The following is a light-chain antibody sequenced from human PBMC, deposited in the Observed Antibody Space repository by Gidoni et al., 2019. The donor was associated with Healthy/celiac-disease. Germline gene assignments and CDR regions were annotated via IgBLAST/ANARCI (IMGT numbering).Light chain of an antibody. CDR2: GAS. CDR1: QSVSSN. J-gene: IGKJ1*01. CDR3: QQYNNWPPVT. Sequence: EIVMTQSPATLSVSPGERATLSCRASQSVSSNLAWYQQKPGQAARLLIYGASTRATGIPARFSGSGSGTEFTLTISSLQSEDVAVYYCQQYNNWPPVTFGQXTKVEIK. V-gene: IGKV3-15*01.